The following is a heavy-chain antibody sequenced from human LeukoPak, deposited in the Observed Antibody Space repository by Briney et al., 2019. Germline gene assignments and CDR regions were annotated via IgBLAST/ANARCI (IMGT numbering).Heavy chain of an antibody. CDR2: ISGSGGST. J-gene: IGHJ5*02. Sequence: PGGSLRLSCAASGFTFSSYAMSWVRQAPGKGLEWVSAISGSGGSTYYADSVKGRFTISRDNSKNTLYLQMNSLRAEDTAVYYCAKDSATWFGEVYYNSFDPWGQGTLVTVSS. V-gene: IGHV3-23*01. CDR1: GFTFSSYA. CDR3: AKDSATWFGEVYYNSFDP. D-gene: IGHD3-10*01.